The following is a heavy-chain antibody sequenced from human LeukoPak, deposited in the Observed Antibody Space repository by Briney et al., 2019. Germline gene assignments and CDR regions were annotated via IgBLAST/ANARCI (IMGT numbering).Heavy chain of an antibody. J-gene: IGHJ4*02. CDR2: IIPIFGTA. D-gene: IGHD3-22*01. CDR3: ASGGPHITMIVVVTLDY. V-gene: IGHV1-69*05. Sequence: GASVKVSCKASGGTFSSYAISWVRQAPGQGLEWMGGIIPIFGTANYAQKFQGRVTITTDESTSTAYMELSSLRSEDTAVYYCASGGPHITMIVVVTLDYWGQGTLVTVSS. CDR1: GGTFSSYA.